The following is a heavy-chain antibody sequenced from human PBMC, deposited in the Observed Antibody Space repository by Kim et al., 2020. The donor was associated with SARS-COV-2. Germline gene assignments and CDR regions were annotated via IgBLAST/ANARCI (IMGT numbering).Heavy chain of an antibody. J-gene: IGHJ4*02. Sequence: GESLKISCKGSGYSFTSYWIGWVRQMPGKGLEWMGIIYPGDSDTRYSPSFQGQVTISADKSISTAYLQWSSLKPSDTAMYYCARLGWDSGYVLGYFDYWGQGTLVTVSS. CDR2: IYPGDSDT. D-gene: IGHD5-12*01. CDR3: ARLGWDSGYVLGYFDY. V-gene: IGHV5-51*01. CDR1: GYSFTSYW.